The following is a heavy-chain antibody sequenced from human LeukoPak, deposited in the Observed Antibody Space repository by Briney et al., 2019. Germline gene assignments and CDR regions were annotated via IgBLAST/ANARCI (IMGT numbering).Heavy chain of an antibody. CDR2: IKDDGSAK. CDR3: ATQVYSYMDL. J-gene: IGHJ6*03. V-gene: IGHV3-7*01. CDR1: GLSFSNYG. Sequence: GGSLRLSCAAAGLSFSNYGMSWVRQAPGKGLEWVANIKDDGSAKDYVDSVKGRFIISRDNAKSSVYLQMNSLRAEDTAVYYCATQVYSYMDLWGKGTTVTVSS.